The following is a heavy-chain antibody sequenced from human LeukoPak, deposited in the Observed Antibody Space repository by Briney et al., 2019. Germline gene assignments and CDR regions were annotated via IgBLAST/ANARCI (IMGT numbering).Heavy chain of an antibody. J-gene: IGHJ6*02. Sequence: PSQTLSLTCAVSGGSISSGGYSWSWIRQPPGKGLEWIGYIYHSGSTYYNPSLKSRVTISVDRSKNQFSLKLSSVTAADTAVYYCARGQGARYYYYYGMDVWGQGTRSPSP. D-gene: IGHD3-16*01. CDR3: ARGQGARYYYYYGMDV. CDR1: GGSISSGGYS. CDR2: IYHSGST. V-gene: IGHV4-30-2*01.